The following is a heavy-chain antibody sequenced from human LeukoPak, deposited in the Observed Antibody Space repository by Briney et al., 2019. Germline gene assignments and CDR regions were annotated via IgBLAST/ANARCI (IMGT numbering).Heavy chain of an antibody. J-gene: IGHJ6*02. CDR1: VFAFSNYE. Sequence: GGSLRLSCTASVFAFSNYEMTWVRQAPGKGLEWVSAISGSGGSTYYADSVKGRFTISRDNSKNTLYLQMNSLRAEDTAVYYCAKGDTAMVTGPYYYYYYGMDVWGQGTTVTVSS. CDR2: ISGSGGST. CDR3: AKGDTAMVTGPYYYYYYGMDV. V-gene: IGHV3-23*01. D-gene: IGHD5-18*01.